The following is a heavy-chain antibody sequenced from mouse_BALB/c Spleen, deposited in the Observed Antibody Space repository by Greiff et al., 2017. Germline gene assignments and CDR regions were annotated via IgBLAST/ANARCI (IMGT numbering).Heavy chain of an antibody. V-gene: IGHV2-6-7*01. CDR1: GFSLTGYG. D-gene: IGHD2-3*01. Sequence: QVQLKQSGPGLVAPSQSLSITCTVSGFSLTGYGVNWVRQPPGKGLEWLGMIWGDGSTDYNSALKSRLSISKDNSKSQVFLKMNSLQTDDTARYYCGRNDGYYGNAMDYWGQGTSVTVSA. CDR3: GRNDGYYGNAMDY. J-gene: IGHJ4*01. CDR2: IWGDGST.